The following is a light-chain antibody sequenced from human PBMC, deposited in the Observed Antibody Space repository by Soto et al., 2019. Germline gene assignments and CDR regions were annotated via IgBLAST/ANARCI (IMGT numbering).Light chain of an antibody. CDR3: TSYTSSSTRGV. CDR2: DVS. CDR1: SSDVGGYNY. V-gene: IGLV2-14*03. Sequence: QSALTQPASVSGSPGQSNTISCTGTSSDVGGYNYVSWYQQHPGKAPKLMIYDVSSRPSGVSNRFSGSKSGNTASLTISGLQAEDEADYYCTSYTSSSTRGVFGGGTKVTVL. J-gene: IGLJ2*01.